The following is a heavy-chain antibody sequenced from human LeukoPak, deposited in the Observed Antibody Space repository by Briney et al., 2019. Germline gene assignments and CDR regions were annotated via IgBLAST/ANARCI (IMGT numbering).Heavy chain of an antibody. CDR2: ITPIFGTA. CDR1: GGTFSSYA. Sequence: ASVKVSCKASGGTFSSYAISWVRQAPGQGLEWMGGITPIFGTANYAQKFQGRVTITADESTSTAYMELGSLRSEDTAVYYCARGIYTIFLFDYWGQGTLVTVSS. D-gene: IGHD3-9*01. V-gene: IGHV1-69*01. J-gene: IGHJ4*02. CDR3: ARGIYTIFLFDY.